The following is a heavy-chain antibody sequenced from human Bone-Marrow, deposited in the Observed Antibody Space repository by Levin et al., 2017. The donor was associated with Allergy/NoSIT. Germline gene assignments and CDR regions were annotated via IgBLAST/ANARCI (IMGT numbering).Heavy chain of an antibody. CDR2: IYTSGST. Sequence: SQTLSLTCTVSGGSISSYYWSWIRQPAGKGLEWIGRIYTSGSTNYNPSLKSRVTMSVDTSKNQFSLKLSSVTAADTAVYYCARDGGSFPYCSSTSCYKGYYYYYGMDVWGQGTTVTVSS. V-gene: IGHV4-4*07. CDR1: GGSISSYY. D-gene: IGHD2-2*02. J-gene: IGHJ6*02. CDR3: ARDGGSFPYCSSTSCYKGYYYYYGMDV.